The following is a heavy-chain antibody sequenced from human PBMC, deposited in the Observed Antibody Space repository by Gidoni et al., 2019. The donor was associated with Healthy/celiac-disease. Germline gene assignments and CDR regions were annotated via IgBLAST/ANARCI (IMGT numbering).Heavy chain of an antibody. Sequence: QVQLVQSGAAVKKPGASVTFSCKASGYTFTSYDLHWMRPAPGQGLEWMGIIHPSGGSTSSAQKFQGRVTMTRDTSTSTVYMELSSLRSEDTAVYYCARGAGYSSSSFDYWGQGTLVTVSS. V-gene: IGHV1-46*01. CDR2: IHPSGGST. CDR1: GYTFTSYD. D-gene: IGHD6-6*01. J-gene: IGHJ4*02. CDR3: ARGAGYSSSSFDY.